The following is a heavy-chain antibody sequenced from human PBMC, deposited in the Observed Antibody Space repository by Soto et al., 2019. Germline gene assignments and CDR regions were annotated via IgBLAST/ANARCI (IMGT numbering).Heavy chain of an antibody. V-gene: IGHV4-39*01. J-gene: IGHJ6*02. CDR2: IYYSGST. CDR1: GGSFSSYY. CDR3: ARRGRVDTAMVRIPYYYYGMDV. Sequence: SETLSLTCAVYGGSFSSYYWGWIRQPPGKGLEWIGSIYYSGSTYYNPSLKSRVTISVDTSKNQFSLKLSSVTAADTAVYYCARRGRVDTAMVRIPYYYYGMDVWGQGTTVTVSS. D-gene: IGHD5-18*01.